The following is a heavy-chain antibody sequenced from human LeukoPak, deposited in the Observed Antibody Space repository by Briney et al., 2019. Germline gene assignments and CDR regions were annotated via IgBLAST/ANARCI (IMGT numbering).Heavy chain of an antibody. CDR3: ASASPANDY. CDR2: VSDSGRST. CDR1: GFSFSTYG. V-gene: IGHV3-23*01. Sequence: GGSLRLSCAASGFSFSTYGMSWVRQVPGKGLEWVSGVSDSGRSTYYADSVEGRFTISRDNSKNTLYLQMKSLRPEDTAIYYCASASPANDYWGQGTLVTVSS. J-gene: IGHJ4*02.